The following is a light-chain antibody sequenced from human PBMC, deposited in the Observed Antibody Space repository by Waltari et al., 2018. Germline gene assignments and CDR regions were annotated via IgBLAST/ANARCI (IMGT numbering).Light chain of an antibody. CDR1: HSLLHSNGYNY. CDR3: MQALQTPWT. Sequence: DIVMTQSPLSLPVTPGEPASISCSFSHSLLHSNGYNYLDWYLQKPGQSPQPLIYLGSNRASGVPDRFSGSGSGTDFTLKISRVEAEDVGVYYCMQALQTPWTFGQGTKVEIK. J-gene: IGKJ1*01. V-gene: IGKV2-28*01. CDR2: LGS.